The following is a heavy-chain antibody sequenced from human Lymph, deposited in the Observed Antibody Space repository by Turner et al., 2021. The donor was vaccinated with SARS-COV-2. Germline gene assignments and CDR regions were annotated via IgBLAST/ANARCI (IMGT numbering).Heavy chain of an antibody. CDR3: ARHGFSGWYGGGMDV. Sequence: QVQLQDSGPGLVRPSETLSLTCTVSGGSISSYYWSWIRQPPGKGLEWIGYIHYSGSTNYNLSLKSRVTISVDTSKNQFSLKLSSVTAADTAVYYCARHGFSGWYGGGMDVWGQGTTVTVSS. CDR1: GGSISSYY. D-gene: IGHD6-19*01. J-gene: IGHJ6*02. CDR2: IHYSGST. V-gene: IGHV4-59*08.